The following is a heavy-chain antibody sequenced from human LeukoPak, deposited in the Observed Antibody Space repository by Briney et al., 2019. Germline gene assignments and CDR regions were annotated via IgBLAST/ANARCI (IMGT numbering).Heavy chain of an antibody. J-gene: IGHJ4*02. D-gene: IGHD3-22*01. CDR3: ASLAYDSSGQVDY. V-gene: IGHV3-30*04. CDR1: GFTFSSYA. CDR2: ISYDGRSK. Sequence: PGGSLRLSCAASGFTFSSYAMHWVRQAPGKGLEWVALISYDGRSKYYADSVKGRFTISRDNSKNTLYLQMNSLRAEDTAVYYCASLAYDSSGQVDYWGQGTLVTVS.